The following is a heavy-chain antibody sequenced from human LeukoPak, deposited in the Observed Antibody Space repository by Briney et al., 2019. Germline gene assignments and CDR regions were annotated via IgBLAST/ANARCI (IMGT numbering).Heavy chain of an antibody. D-gene: IGHD3-22*01. Sequence: SETLSLTCTVSGGSISSGGYYWSWIRQHPGKGLEWIGYIYYSGSTYYNPSLKGRVTISVDTSKNQFSVKLSSVTAADTAVYYCARMENYYPPFDIWGQGTMVTVSS. J-gene: IGHJ3*02. CDR3: ARMENYYPPFDI. CDR1: GGSISSGGYY. V-gene: IGHV4-31*03. CDR2: IYYSGST.